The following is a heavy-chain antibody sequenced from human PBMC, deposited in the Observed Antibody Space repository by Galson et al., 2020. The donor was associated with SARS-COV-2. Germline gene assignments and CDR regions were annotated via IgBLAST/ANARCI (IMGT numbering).Heavy chain of an antibody. CDR1: GFTFSQTW. J-gene: IGHJ4*02. CDR2: IKQDGSEK. V-gene: IGHV3-7*03. CDR3: ARTRPGYFDY. Sequence: GGSLRLSCAASGFTFSQTWMTWVRQAPGKGLEWVVNIKQDGSEKYYVDSVKGRFTISRDNAKNSLYLQMNSPRAEDTAVYYCARTRPGYFDYWGQGILVTVSS.